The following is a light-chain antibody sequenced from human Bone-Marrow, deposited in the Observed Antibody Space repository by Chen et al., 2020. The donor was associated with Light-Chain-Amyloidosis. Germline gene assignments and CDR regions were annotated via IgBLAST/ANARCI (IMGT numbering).Light chain of an antibody. CDR1: DLPTKY. Sequence: SYELTQPPSVSVSPGQTARITCSGDDLPTKYAYWYQQKPGQAPVLVIHRDTERPSGISERFSGSNSGTTATLTISGVQAEDEAYYHCQSADSSGTYEVIFGGGTKLTVL. CDR2: RDT. J-gene: IGLJ2*01. CDR3: QSADSSGTYEVI. V-gene: IGLV3-25*03.